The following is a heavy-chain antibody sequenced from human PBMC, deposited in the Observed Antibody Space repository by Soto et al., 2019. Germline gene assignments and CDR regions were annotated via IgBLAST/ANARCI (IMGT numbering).Heavy chain of an antibody. J-gene: IGHJ5*02. CDR1: GNLVSSNSPD. D-gene: IGHD3-10*01. Sequence: TQSLIYAISGNLVSSNSPDWKWIRQSPSRGLEWLGRTYYRSKWSNDYGESVKSRITIKPDTSKNQFSLQLKSVTPEDTAVYYCTRGRSSGNYYPWGQGTLVTSPQ. CDR3: TRGRSSGNYYP. V-gene: IGHV6-1*01. CDR2: TYYRSKWSN.